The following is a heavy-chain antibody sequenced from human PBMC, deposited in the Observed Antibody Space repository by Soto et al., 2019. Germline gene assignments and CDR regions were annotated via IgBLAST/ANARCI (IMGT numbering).Heavy chain of an antibody. D-gene: IGHD3-22*01. CDR1: GGSISSSSYY. J-gene: IGHJ6*02. CDR3: ARRGGYYDSSGYGRYYYYYYGMDV. V-gene: IGHV4-39*01. Sequence: SETLSLTCTVSGGSISSSSYYWGWIRQPPGKGLEWIGSIYYSGSTYYNPSLKSRVTISVDTSKNQFSLKLSSVTAADTAVYYCARRGGYYDSSGYGRYYYYYYGMDVWGQGTTVTVSS. CDR2: IYYSGST.